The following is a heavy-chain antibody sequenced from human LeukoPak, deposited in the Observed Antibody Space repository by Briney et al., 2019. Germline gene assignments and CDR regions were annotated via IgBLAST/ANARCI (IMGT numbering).Heavy chain of an antibody. Sequence: ASVKVSCKASGYTFTSYDINLVRQATGQGLEWMGWMNANSGNTGYAQKLQGRVAMTRNNSTGTAYMKLSSLRSEDMAVYYCAGVFRRWLRSALNYLGQGTLGTGSS. J-gene: IGHJ4*01. V-gene: IGHV1-8*01. CDR2: MNANSGNT. D-gene: IGHD5-12*01. CDR3: AGVFRRWLRSALNY. CDR1: GYTFTSYD.